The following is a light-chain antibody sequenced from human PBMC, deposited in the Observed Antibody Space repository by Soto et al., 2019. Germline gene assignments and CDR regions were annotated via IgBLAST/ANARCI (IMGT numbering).Light chain of an antibody. CDR2: EGS. J-gene: IGLJ1*01. V-gene: IGLV2-23*01. Sequence: LTQPASVSGSPGQSITISCTGTSSDVGSYNLVSWYQQHPGKAPKLMIYEGSKRPSGVSNRFSGSKSGNTASLTISGLQAEDEADYYCCSYAGSSTYYVFGTGTKVTVL. CDR3: CSYAGSSTYYV. CDR1: SSDVGSYNL.